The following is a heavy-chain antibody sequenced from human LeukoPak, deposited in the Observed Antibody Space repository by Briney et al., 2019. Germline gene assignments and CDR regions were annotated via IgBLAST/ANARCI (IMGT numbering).Heavy chain of an antibody. V-gene: IGHV1-69*13. D-gene: IGHD3-22*01. CDR2: IIPIFGTA. CDR1: GGAFSSYA. Sequence: SVKVSCKASGGAFSSYAISWVRQAPGQGLEWMGGIIPIFGTANYAQKFQGRVTITADESTSTAYMELSSLRSEDTAVYYCAAHNYYDSSGYYYLDYWGQGTLVTVSS. CDR3: AAHNYYDSSGYYYLDY. J-gene: IGHJ4*02.